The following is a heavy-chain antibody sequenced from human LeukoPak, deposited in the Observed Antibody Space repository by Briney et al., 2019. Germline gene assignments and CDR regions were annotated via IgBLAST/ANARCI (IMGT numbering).Heavy chain of an antibody. CDR2: ISGSGGST. V-gene: IGHV3-23*01. CDR3: AKDQALTYYYDSSGNDLDY. J-gene: IGHJ4*02. D-gene: IGHD3-22*01. CDR1: GFTFSSYA. Sequence: GGSLRLSCAASGFTFSSYAMSWVRQAPGKGLEWVSAISGSGGSTYYADSVKGRFTISRDNSKNTLYLQMNSLRAEDTAVYYCAKDQALTYYYDSSGNDLDYWGQGTLVTVSS.